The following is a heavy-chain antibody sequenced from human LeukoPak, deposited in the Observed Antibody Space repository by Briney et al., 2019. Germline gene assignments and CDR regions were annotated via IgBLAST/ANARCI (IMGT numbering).Heavy chain of an antibody. CDR1: GFTFSSYS. CDR2: ISSSSSYI. D-gene: IGHD3-10*01. Sequence: GGSLRLSCAASGFTFSSYSMNWVRQAPGKGLEWVSSISSSSSYIYYADSVKGRFTISRDNAKNSLYLQMNSLTAEDTAVYYCAREENRFGELLGNYYYYGMDVWGKGTTVTVSS. V-gene: IGHV3-21*01. CDR3: AREENRFGELLGNYYYYGMDV. J-gene: IGHJ6*04.